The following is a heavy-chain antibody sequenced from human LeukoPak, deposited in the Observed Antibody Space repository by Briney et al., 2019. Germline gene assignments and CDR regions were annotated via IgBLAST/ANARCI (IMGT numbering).Heavy chain of an antibody. J-gene: IGHJ4*02. CDR3: AKAQILKTMYYFDY. CDR1: GFTFDDYA. Sequence: PGESLRLSCAASGFTFDDYAIDWVRQAPGKVLEWVSAIIWNSGSIGYAASVRGRFPFSRHKAKHSRYLQMDSWRAEDTFLYYCAKAQILKTMYYFDYWGQGTRVTVSS. CDR2: IIWNSGSI. D-gene: IGHD3-10*02. V-gene: IGHV3-9*01.